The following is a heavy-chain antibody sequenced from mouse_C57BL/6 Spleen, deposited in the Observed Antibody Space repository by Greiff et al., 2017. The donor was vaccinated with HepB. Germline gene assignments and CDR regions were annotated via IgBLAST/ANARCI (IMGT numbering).Heavy chain of an antibody. J-gene: IGHJ3*01. CDR2: IYPSDSET. Sequence: VQLQQPGAELVRPGSSVKLSCKASGYTFTSYWMDWVKQRPGQGLEWIGNIYPSDSETHYNQKFKDKATLTVDKSSSTAYMQLSSLTSEDSAVYYCAREDGYSPWFAYWGQGTLVTVSA. D-gene: IGHD2-3*01. CDR3: AREDGYSPWFAY. V-gene: IGHV1-61*01. CDR1: GYTFTSYW.